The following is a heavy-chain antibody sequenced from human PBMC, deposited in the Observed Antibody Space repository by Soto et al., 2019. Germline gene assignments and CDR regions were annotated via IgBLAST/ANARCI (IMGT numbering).Heavy chain of an antibody. D-gene: IGHD6-13*01. CDR2: ISYDGSNK. J-gene: IGHJ6*02. Sequence: GGSLRLSCAASGFTFSSYGMHWVRQAPGKGLEWVAVISYDGSNKYYADSVKGRFTISRDNSKNTLYLQMNSLRAEDTAVYYCAKDRGYSSSWLIYYYYGMDVWGQGTTVTVSS. V-gene: IGHV3-30*18. CDR3: AKDRGYSSSWLIYYYYGMDV. CDR1: GFTFSSYG.